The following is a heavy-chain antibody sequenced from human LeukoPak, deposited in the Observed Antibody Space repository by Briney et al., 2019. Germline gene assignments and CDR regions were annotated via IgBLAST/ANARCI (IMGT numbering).Heavy chain of an antibody. CDR3: AREYSSTWYGS. Sequence: SVKVSCKASGGTFSSYAISWVRQAPGQGLEWMGRIIPILGIANYAQKFQGRVTITADKSTSTAYMELSSLRSEDTAVYYCAREYSSTWYGSWGQGTLVTVSS. V-gene: IGHV1-69*04. CDR1: GGTFSSYA. J-gene: IGHJ4*02. CDR2: IIPILGIA. D-gene: IGHD6-13*01.